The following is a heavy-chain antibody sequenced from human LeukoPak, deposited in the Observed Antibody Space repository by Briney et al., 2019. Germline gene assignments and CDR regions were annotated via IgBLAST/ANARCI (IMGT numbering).Heavy chain of an antibody. CDR1: GLTFSSYA. Sequence: GWSLRVSCAASGLTFSSYAMSWVRQAPGKGLEWVSAISGNGGSTYYADSVKGRFTISRDNSKNTLYLQMNSLRAEDTAVYYCAKRYCSGGSCPDEYWGQGTLVTVSS. D-gene: IGHD2-15*01. J-gene: IGHJ4*02. CDR2: ISGNGGST. CDR3: AKRYCSGGSCPDEY. V-gene: IGHV3-23*01.